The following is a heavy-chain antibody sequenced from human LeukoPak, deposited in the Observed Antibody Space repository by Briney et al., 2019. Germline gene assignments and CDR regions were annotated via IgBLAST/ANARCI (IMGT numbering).Heavy chain of an antibody. CDR1: GFTFSNAW. Sequence: PGGSLRLSCAASGFTFSNAWMSWVRQAPGKGLEWVGRIKSKTDGGTTDYAAPVKGRFTISRDDSKNTLYLQMNSLKTEDTAVYYCTTVFGPNDSGSYTDDAFDIWGQGTMVTVSS. CDR2: IKSKTDGGTT. V-gene: IGHV3-15*01. CDR3: TTVFGPNDSGSYTDDAFDI. D-gene: IGHD1-26*01. J-gene: IGHJ3*02.